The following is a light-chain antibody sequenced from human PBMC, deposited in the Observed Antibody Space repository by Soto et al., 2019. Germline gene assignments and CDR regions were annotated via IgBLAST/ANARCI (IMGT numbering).Light chain of an antibody. Sequence: EIVLTQSPATLSLSPGERATLSCRASQSVSNFLAWYQQKPGQAPRLLVYDASTRATGIPARCSGSGSGTDFARTISSPEPEDFAVVYCRQHSTCSPHTVGGGTKLEIK. CDR1: QSVSNF. J-gene: IGKJ4*01. V-gene: IGKV3-11*01. CDR2: DAS. CDR3: RQHSTCSPHT.